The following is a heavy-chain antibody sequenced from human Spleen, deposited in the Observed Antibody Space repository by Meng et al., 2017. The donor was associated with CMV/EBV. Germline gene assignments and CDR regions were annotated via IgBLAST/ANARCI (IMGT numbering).Heavy chain of an antibody. V-gene: IGHV4-59*01. J-gene: IGHJ6*02. D-gene: IGHD6-13*01. CDR3: ARTDGSTWYGVYYYGMDV. Sequence: SETLSLTCTVSSGSLTTYYWSWIRQPPRKGLQWIGYIYYSGTTDYNPSLKSRVTISVDTSKNQFSLKLSSVTAADTAVYYCARTDGSTWYGVYYYGMDVWGQGTTVTVSS. CDR2: IYYSGTT. CDR1: SGSLTTYY.